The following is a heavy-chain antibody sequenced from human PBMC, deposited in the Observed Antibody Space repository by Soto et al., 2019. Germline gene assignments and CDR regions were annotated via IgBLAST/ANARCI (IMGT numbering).Heavy chain of an antibody. CDR3: ARHYYGSGSYYDDGAFDI. CDR2: IYYSGST. Sequence: SETLSLTCTVSGGSISSSSYYWVWIRQPPGKGLEWIGSIYYSGSTYYNPSLKSRVTISVDTSKNQFSLKLSSVTAADTAVYYCARHYYGSGSYYDDGAFDIWGQGTMVTVSS. V-gene: IGHV4-39*01. J-gene: IGHJ3*02. D-gene: IGHD3-10*01. CDR1: GGSISSSSYY.